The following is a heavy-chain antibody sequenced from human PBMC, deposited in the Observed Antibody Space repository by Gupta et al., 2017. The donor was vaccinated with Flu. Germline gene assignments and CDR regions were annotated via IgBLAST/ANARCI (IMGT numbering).Heavy chain of an antibody. D-gene: IGHD1-26*01. CDR1: GYTFTGNY. J-gene: IGHJ4*02. Sequence: QVQLVQSGAEVKKPGASVKVSCKASGYTFTGNYIHWVRQAPGQGLEWMGWINPDTGDTNSAPKLQGRVTMTRDTSISTAYLELPRLRSDDTAVYYCARVPRGGTPDNGGQGTMVTVSS. V-gene: IGHV1-2*02. CDR3: ARVPRGGTPDN. CDR2: INPDTGDT.